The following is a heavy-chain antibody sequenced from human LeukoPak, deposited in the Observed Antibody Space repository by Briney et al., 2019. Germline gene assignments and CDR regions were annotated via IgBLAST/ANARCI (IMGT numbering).Heavy chain of an antibody. CDR2: ISGSGGST. CDR1: GFTFSSYA. V-gene: IGHV3-23*01. Sequence: GGSLRLSCAASGFTFSSYAMSWVRQAPGKGLEWVSTISGSGGSTYYADSVKGRFTISRDNSKNTLYLLMNSLRAEDTAVYYCARPDPPLILEWPAPYFDYWGQGTLVTASS. D-gene: IGHD3-3*01. CDR3: ARPDPPLILEWPAPYFDY. J-gene: IGHJ4*02.